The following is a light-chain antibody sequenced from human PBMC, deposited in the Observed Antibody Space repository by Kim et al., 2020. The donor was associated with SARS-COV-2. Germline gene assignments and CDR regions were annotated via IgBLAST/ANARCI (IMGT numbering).Light chain of an antibody. J-gene: IGKJ4*01. Sequence: DIQMTQSPSSLSASVGDRVTITCRASQSISSYLNWYQQKPGKATKLLIYAASSLQSGVPSRFSGSRSGTDFTLTISSLQPEDFATYYCQQSYSTPLTFGGGTKVDIK. V-gene: IGKV1-39*01. CDR2: AAS. CDR3: QQSYSTPLT. CDR1: QSISSY.